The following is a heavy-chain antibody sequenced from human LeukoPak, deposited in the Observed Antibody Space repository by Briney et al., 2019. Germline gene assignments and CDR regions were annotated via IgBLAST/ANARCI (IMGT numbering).Heavy chain of an antibody. D-gene: IGHD3-3*01. CDR3: ASSSKIFGILVIPGYMNF. V-gene: IGHV4-30-2*01. Sequence: PSQTLSLTCTVSRGSIGLGGYSWNWIRQTPGKGLEWIGYMSHIGSNSYNPSLDSPVTISVDMSKNEFSLRLSTVVAADTAVYYCASSSKIFGILVIPGYMNFGGKGTTVTVSS. CDR1: RGSIGLGGYS. CDR2: MSHIGSN. J-gene: IGHJ6*04.